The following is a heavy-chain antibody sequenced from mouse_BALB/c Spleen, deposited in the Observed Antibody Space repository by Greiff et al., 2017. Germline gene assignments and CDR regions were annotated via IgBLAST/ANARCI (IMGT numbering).Heavy chain of an antibody. CDR1: GYTFTSYY. CDR2: INPSNGGT. Sequence: VKLMESGAELVKPGASVKLSCKASGYTFTSYYMYWVKQRPGQGLEWIGEINPSNGGTNFNEKFKSKATLTVDKSSSTAYMQLSSLTSEDSAVYYCTIYDGYPWFAYWGQGTLVTVSA. J-gene: IGHJ3*01. V-gene: IGHV1S81*02. D-gene: IGHD2-3*01. CDR3: TIYDGYPWFAY.